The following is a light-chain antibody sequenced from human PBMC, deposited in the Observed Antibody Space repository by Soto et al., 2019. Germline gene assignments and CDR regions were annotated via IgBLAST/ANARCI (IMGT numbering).Light chain of an antibody. CDR2: AAS. CDR1: QSISRY. Sequence: DIQMTQSPSSLSASVGDRVTITCRASQSISRYLNWYQQKPGKAPKLLIYAASSFQSGVPSRFSGSGSGTDFTLAISRLQPEEFATYYCQQSDSTSLTLGGGNRVQIK. J-gene: IGKJ4*01. V-gene: IGKV1-39*01. CDR3: QQSDSTSLT.